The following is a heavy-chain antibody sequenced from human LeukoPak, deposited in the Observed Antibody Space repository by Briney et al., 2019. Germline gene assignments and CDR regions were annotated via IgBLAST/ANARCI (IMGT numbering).Heavy chain of an antibody. V-gene: IGHV5-51*01. Sequence: GESLKISCKASGYRFTNCWIGWVRQMPGKGLEWMGVIYPDDSDTTYSPSFQGQVTISADKSISTAYLQWSSLKASDTAMYYCARIMGSGFNAFDIWGQGTMVTVSS. CDR2: IYPDDSDT. J-gene: IGHJ3*02. D-gene: IGHD6-19*01. CDR3: ARIMGSGFNAFDI. CDR1: GYRFTNCW.